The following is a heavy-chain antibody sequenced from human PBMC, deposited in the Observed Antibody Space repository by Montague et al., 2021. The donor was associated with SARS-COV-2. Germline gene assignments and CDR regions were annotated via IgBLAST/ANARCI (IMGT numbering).Heavy chain of an antibody. V-gene: IGHV2-5*02. CDR3: AHRRGLLLSDAFDI. D-gene: IGHD1-26*01. CDR2: IYRDDDK. Sequence: PALVKPTQTLTLTCTFSGFSLSTSGVGVGWIRQPPGKALEWLALIYRDDDKRYSPSLKSRLTITKDTSKNQVVHTMTNMDPVDTATYYCAHRRGLLLSDAFDIWGQGTMVTVSS. J-gene: IGHJ3*02. CDR1: GFSLSTSGVG.